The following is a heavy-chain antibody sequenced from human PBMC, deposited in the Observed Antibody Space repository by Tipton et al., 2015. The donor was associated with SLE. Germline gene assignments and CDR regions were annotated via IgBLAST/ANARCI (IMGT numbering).Heavy chain of an antibody. D-gene: IGHD3-22*01. J-gene: IGHJ4*02. Sequence: SLRLSCAASGFTFSSYAMSWVRQAPGKGLGWVSGISGSGNSTYYADSLKGRFTISRDKSKNTLYLQMNSLRAEDTAVYYCAHRGTSSGYYYYFDYWGQGTLVTVSS. CDR1: GFTFSSYA. V-gene: IGHV3-23*01. CDR3: AHRGTSSGYYYYFDY. CDR2: ISGSGNST.